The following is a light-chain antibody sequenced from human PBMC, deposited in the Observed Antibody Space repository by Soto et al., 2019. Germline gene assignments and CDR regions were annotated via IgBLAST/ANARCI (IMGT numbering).Light chain of an antibody. CDR3: QHYYGYSWA. CDR1: QNIDYW. Sequence: DIQMTQSPSILSASVGDRVTITCRASQNIDYWLAWFQQKPGKAPKVLIYRASNLESGVPSRFSGSASGTEFTLTISNLQSDDFATYYCQHYYGYSWAFGQGTKVDIK. CDR2: RAS. V-gene: IGKV1-5*03. J-gene: IGKJ1*01.